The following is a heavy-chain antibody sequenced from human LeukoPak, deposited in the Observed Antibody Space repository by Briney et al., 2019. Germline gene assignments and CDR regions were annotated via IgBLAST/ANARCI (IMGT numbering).Heavy chain of an antibody. CDR2: IYYSGST. CDR3: ARSSGPHDSWSGSLLYFDY. CDR1: GGSISSYY. J-gene: IGHJ4*02. Sequence: SETLSLTCTVSGGSISSYYWSWIRQPPGKGLEWIGYIYYSGSTNYNPSLESRVTISVDTSKNQFSLKLSSVTAADAAVYYCARSSGPHDSWSGSLLYFDYWGQGTLVTVSS. D-gene: IGHD3-3*01. V-gene: IGHV4-59*01.